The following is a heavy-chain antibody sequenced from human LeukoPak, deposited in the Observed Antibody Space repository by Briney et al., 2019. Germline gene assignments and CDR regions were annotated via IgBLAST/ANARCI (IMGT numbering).Heavy chain of an antibody. CDR3: ARDRGYGRFGELSYYFDS. Sequence: GGSLRLSCAASGFTFSNYWMSWVRQAPGKGLEWVANIKQDGSEKYYVDSVKGRFTISRDNAKNSVYLQMNSLRAEDTAVYYCARDRGYGRFGELSYYFDSWGQGTLVTVSS. J-gene: IGHJ4*02. V-gene: IGHV3-7*01. CDR1: GFTFSNYW. CDR2: IKQDGSEK. D-gene: IGHD3-10*01.